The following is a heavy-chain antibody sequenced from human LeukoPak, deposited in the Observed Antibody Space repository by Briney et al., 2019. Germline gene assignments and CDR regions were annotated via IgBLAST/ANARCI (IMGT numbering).Heavy chain of an antibody. Sequence: SETLSLTCTVSGGSISSGDYYWSWISQPPGKGLEWIGYIYYSGSTYYNPSLKSRVTISVDTSKNQFSLKLSSVTAADTAVYYCARYYGGSFGYYFDYWGQGTLVTVSS. CDR2: IYYSGST. J-gene: IGHJ4*02. CDR3: ARYYGGSFGYYFDY. D-gene: IGHD4-23*01. CDR1: GGSISSGDYY. V-gene: IGHV4-30-4*01.